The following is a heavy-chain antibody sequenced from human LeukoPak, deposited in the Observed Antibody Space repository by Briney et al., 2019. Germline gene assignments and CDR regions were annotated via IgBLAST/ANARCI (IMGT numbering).Heavy chain of an antibody. D-gene: IGHD6-13*01. CDR3: AKRLSSSSTWYYFDY. CDR2: ISGSGGT. CDR1: GFTFSSYA. V-gene: IGHV3-23*01. Sequence: GGSLRLSCAASGFTFSSYAMTWVRQAPGKGLEWVSAISGSGGTYYADSVKGRFTISRDNSKNTLYLQMNSLRAEDTAVYYCAKRLSSSSTWYYFDYWGQGTLVTVSS. J-gene: IGHJ4*02.